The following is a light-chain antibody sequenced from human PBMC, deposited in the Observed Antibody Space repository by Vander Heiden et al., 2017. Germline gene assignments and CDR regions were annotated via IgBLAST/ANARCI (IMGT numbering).Light chain of an antibody. CDR3: LLYYGAAQMV. CDR1: TGAVTSGYY. CDR2: STN. Sequence: HTVVTQEPSLTVSPGGTCTLSCASRTGAVTSGYYANWFQQKPGQATRALIYSTNNKHAWTPARFSGFRRGGKAALTLAGVQPEDEVEYYCLLYYGAAQMVFGGGTKLTVL. J-gene: IGLJ2*01. V-gene: IGLV7-43*01.